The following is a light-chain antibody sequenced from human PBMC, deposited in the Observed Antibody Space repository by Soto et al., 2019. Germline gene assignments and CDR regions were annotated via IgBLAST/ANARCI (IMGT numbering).Light chain of an antibody. CDR3: QSYDSSLRPVV. CDR1: RSNIGAGYD. CDR2: GNS. V-gene: IGLV1-40*01. Sequence: QAVVTQPPSVSGAPGQRVTISCTGSRSNIGAGYDVHWYQQLPGTAPKLLIYGNSNRPSGVPDRFSGSKSGTSASLAITGLQAEDEADYYCQSYDSSLRPVVFGGGTKVTVL. J-gene: IGLJ2*01.